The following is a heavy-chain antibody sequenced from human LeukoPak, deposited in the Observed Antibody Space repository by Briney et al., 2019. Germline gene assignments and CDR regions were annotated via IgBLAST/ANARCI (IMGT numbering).Heavy chain of an antibody. D-gene: IGHD3-10*01. J-gene: IGHJ5*02. V-gene: IGHV4-34*01. CDR3: ARARRVAPIGP. CDR1: GGSFSGYY. CDR2: INHSGST. Sequence: SETLSLTCAVYGGSFSGYYWSWIRQRPGKGLEWIGEINHSGSTNYNPSLKSRVTISVDTSKNQFSLKLSSVTAADTAVYYCARARRVAPIGPWGQGTLVTVSS.